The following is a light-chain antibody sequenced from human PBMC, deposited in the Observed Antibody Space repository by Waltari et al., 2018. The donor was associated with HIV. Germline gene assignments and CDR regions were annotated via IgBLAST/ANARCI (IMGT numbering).Light chain of an antibody. Sequence: QSVLTQPPSASGTPGQTVTISCSGSSSTIGNDNVYWYQQLPGMTPKLLSYKNYQRPSGVPYRFAGSKSGTSASLAISGLRSEDEADYYCVGWDGSLSGYVFGAGTKVTVL. J-gene: IGLJ1*01. CDR3: VGWDGSLSGYV. V-gene: IGLV1-47*01. CDR1: SSTIGNDN. CDR2: KNY.